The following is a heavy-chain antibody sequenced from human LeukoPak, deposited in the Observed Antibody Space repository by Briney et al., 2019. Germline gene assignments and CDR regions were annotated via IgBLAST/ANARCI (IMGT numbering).Heavy chain of an antibody. J-gene: IGHJ5*02. V-gene: IGHV3-21*01. CDR3: ALRGGAATIPWSFWFDP. CDR1: EFTFSSYT. Sequence: ETLTLTCAVSEFTFSSYTLNWVRQPPGKGLEWVSSISSSSTSIYYADSVKGRFTISRDNAKNSLYLQMTSLRGEDTAVYYCALRGGAATIPWSFWFDPWGQGTLVTVSS. CDR2: ISSSSTSI. D-gene: IGHD5-12*01.